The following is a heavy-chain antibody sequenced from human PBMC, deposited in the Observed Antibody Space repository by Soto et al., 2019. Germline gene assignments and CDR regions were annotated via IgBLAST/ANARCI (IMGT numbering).Heavy chain of an antibody. Sequence: QLQLQESGPGLVKPSETLSLTCSVSDDSINSDKYYWGWIRQPPGKGLEWIGSIYYRGNAYYNPSLQTRVILALDKSKCQFSLKLNSVTSADSAVYFCARLEGLATISYYFDFWGPGALVTVSS. J-gene: IGHJ4*02. V-gene: IGHV4-39*01. CDR1: DDSINSDKYY. D-gene: IGHD5-12*01. CDR3: ARLEGLATISYYFDF. CDR2: IYYRGNA.